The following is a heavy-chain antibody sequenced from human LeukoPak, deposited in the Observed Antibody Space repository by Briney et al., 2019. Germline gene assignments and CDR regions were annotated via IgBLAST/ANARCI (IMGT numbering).Heavy chain of an antibody. CDR1: GGSISSYY. CDR2: ISYSGST. D-gene: IGHD3-22*01. CDR3: ARDMKVWDSCGLNYFDY. J-gene: IGHJ4*02. V-gene: IGHV4-59*01. Sequence: PSETLSLTCTVSGGSISSYYWSWIRQPPGKGLEWIGYISYSGSTKYNPSLKSRASISVDTSKNQFSLKLSSVTAADTAVYYCARDMKVWDSCGLNYFDYWGQGTLVTVSS.